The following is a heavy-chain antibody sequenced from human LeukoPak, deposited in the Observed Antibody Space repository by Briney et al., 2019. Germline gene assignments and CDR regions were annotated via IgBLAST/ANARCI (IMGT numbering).Heavy chain of an antibody. CDR3: ATGPVPYSSSWYEGSDY. CDR2: INAGNGNT. Sequence: ASVKVSCKASGYTFTSYAMHWVRQAPGQRLEWMGWINAGNGNTKYSQEFQGRVTITRDTSASTAYMELSSLRSEDMAVYYCATGPVPYSSSWYEGSDYWGQGTLVTVSS. D-gene: IGHD6-13*01. CDR1: GYTFTSYA. J-gene: IGHJ4*02. V-gene: IGHV1-3*03.